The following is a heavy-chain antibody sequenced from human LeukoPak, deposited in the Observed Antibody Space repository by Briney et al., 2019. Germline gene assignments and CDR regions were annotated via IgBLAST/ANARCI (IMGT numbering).Heavy chain of an antibody. D-gene: IGHD5-12*01. J-gene: IGHJ4*02. CDR3: TRDLGWLHYAD. Sequence: PRGTLRLSCAASGLTVRNYGINSVRETPGRGLWWGSGVGGIGGFITYYADSMKGRFTVSRDNSKNTLYLQMDSLRAGDTAIYYCTRDLGWLHYADWGQGTLVTVSS. V-gene: IGHV3-23*01. CDR1: GLTVRNYG. CDR2: VGGIGGFIT.